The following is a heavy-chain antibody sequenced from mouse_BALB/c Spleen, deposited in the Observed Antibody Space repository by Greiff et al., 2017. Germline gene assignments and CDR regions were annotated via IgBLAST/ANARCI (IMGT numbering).Heavy chain of an antibody. CDR2: INPSNGGT. J-gene: IGHJ3*01. D-gene: IGHD2-4*01. V-gene: IGHV1S81*02. Sequence: QVQLQQSGAELVKPGASVKLSCKASGYTFTSYYMYWVKQRPGQGLEWIGEINPSNGGTNFNEKFKSKATLTVDKSSSTAYMQLSSLTSEDSAVYYCTKGITFFAYWGQGTLVTVSA. CDR1: GYTFTSYY. CDR3: TKGITFFAY.